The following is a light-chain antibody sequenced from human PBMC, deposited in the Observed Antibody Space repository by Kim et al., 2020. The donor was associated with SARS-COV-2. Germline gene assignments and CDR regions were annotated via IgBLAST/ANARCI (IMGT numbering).Light chain of an antibody. Sequence: LGQTVRITCQGDSLRSYYASWYQQKPGQAPVLVIYGKNNRPSGIPDRFSGSSSGNTASLTITGAHAEDEADYYCNSRDSSGNHLVVFGGGTKLTVL. V-gene: IGLV3-19*01. CDR3: NSRDSSGNHLVV. CDR1: SLRSYY. J-gene: IGLJ2*01. CDR2: GKN.